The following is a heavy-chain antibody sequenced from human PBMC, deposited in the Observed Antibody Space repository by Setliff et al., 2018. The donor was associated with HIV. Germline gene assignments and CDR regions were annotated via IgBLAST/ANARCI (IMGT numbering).Heavy chain of an antibody. CDR1: NGSISGHY. Sequence: SETLSLTCTVSNGSISGHYWTWIRQPPGKGLEWIGYIRYSGRTEYNPSLMSRVTMSVDSSKNQFSLKLSSVTAADTAVYYCARHDGTYCGGDCYLLGYFDLWGRGTLVTVSS. J-gene: IGHJ2*01. D-gene: IGHD2-21*02. V-gene: IGHV4-59*08. CDR3: ARHDGTYCGGDCYLLGYFDL. CDR2: IRYSGRT.